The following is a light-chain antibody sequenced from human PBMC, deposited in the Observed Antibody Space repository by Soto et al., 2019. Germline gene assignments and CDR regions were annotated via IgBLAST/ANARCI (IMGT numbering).Light chain of an antibody. V-gene: IGKV1-27*01. CDR2: AAS. CDR3: QKCNIAPFT. CDR1: QDIRND. J-gene: IGKJ3*01. Sequence: DIQMTQSPSSLSASVGDRVTITCRASQDIRNDLAWYQLKPGKVPKVLIHAASTLQSGVPSRFSGSGSGTDFTLTISGLQPDDVATYYCQKCNIAPFTFGPGTKVDIK.